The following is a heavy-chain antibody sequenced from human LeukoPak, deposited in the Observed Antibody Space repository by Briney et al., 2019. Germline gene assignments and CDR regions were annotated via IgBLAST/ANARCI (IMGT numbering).Heavy chain of an antibody. V-gene: IGHV3-74*01. CDR2: SDGGGSST. Sequence: GGSLRLSCAASGFTFSNHWMHWVRQVPGKGLVWVSRSDGGGSSTSYADSVKGRFSISRDNSKNTLYLQMNSLRAEDTAVYYCAKRIPGYSYIDYWGQGTLVTVSS. J-gene: IGHJ4*02. D-gene: IGHD5-18*01. CDR3: AKRIPGYSYIDY. CDR1: GFTFSNHW.